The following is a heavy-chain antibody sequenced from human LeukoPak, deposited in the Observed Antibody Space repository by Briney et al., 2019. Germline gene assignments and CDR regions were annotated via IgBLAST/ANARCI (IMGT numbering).Heavy chain of an antibody. CDR3: AREWIQLWLQEDYFDY. CDR1: GDSVSSNSAA. V-gene: IGHV6-1*01. D-gene: IGHD5-18*01. CDR2: TCYRSKWYN. Sequence: SQTLSLTCAISGDSVSSNSAAWNWIRQSPSRGLEWLGRTCYRSKWYNDYAVSVKSRITINPDTSKNQFSLQLNSVTPEDTAVYYCAREWIQLWLQEDYFDYWGQGTLVTVSS. J-gene: IGHJ4*02.